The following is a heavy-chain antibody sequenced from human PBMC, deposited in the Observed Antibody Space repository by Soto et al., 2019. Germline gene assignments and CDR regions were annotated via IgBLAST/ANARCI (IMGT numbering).Heavy chain of an antibody. CDR2: IRNKAYGGTT. V-gene: IGHV3-49*03. CDR1: GFTFADYT. J-gene: IGHJ4*02. D-gene: IGHD5-12*01. Sequence: EVQLVESGGGLVQPGRSLRLSCTTSGFTFADYTLSWFRQAPGKGLEWLGFIRNKAYGGTTEYAASVKGRFSISRDDSKSIAYPQMNSLKTEDTAVYYCTRDGRYSGYPPPAFWGQGTLVIVSS. CDR3: TRDGRYSGYPPPAF.